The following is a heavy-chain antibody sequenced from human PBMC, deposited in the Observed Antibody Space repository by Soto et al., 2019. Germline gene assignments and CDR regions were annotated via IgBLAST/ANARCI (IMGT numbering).Heavy chain of an antibody. CDR2: IIPILGIA. V-gene: IGHV1-69*02. D-gene: IGHD4-17*01. Sequence: ASVKVSCKASGGTFSSYTISWVRQAPGQGLEWMGRIIPILGIANYAQKFQGRVTITADKSTSTAYMELSSLRSEDTAVYYCVLYGDPYYFDYWGQGTLVTVSS. CDR1: GGTFSSYT. J-gene: IGHJ4*02. CDR3: VLYGDPYYFDY.